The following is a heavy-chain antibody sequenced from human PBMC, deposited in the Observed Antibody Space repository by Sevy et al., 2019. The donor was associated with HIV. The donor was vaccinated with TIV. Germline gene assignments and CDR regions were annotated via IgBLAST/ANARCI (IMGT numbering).Heavy chain of an antibody. Sequence: ASEKVSCKASGYTFTSYDINWVRQATGQRLEWMGWMIPNSGNTGCAQKFQGRVTMTRNTSISTAYMELSSLRSEDTAVYYCARGTGGRYYDFWSGYYNAFDIWGQGTMVTVSS. J-gene: IGHJ3*02. CDR2: MIPNSGNT. D-gene: IGHD3-3*01. V-gene: IGHV1-8*01. CDR1: GYTFTSYD. CDR3: ARGTGGRYYDFWSGYYNAFDI.